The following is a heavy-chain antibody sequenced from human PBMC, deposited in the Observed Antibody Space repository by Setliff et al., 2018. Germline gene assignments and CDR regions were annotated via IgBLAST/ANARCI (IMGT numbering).Heavy chain of an antibody. V-gene: IGHV4-34*01. CDR3: ARLRGIAVPGAPKYYSPGY. D-gene: IGHD6-19*01. CDR2: INHRGST. J-gene: IGHJ4*02. CDR1: GGTFSDYH. Sequence: SETLSLTCAAYGGTFSDYHWTWIRQSPEKGLEWIGEINHRGSTNYNPSLKSRVTISIDTSKNQFSLNVNSVIAADTAVYYCARLRGIAVPGAPKYYSPGYWGQGTQVTVSS.